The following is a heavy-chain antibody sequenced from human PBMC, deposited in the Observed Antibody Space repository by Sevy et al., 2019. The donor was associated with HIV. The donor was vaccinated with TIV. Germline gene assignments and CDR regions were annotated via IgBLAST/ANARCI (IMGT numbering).Heavy chain of an antibody. CDR1: GYTFASYG. D-gene: IGHD5-12*01. Sequence: ASVKVSCKASGYTFASYGITWVRQAPGQGLEWMGWISNFNSNKKSAQKFQDRLTLTTDTSTSTAFMELTSLRTDDTAVYYWARGISVVATMGVWFDPWGQGTLVTVSS. CDR3: ARGISVVATMGVWFDP. V-gene: IGHV1-18*01. J-gene: IGHJ5*02. CDR2: ISNFNSNK.